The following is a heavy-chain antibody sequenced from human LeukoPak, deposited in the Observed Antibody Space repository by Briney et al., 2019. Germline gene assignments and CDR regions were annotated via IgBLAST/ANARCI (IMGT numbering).Heavy chain of an antibody. Sequence: GRSLRLSCVASGFTFSSYAMNWVRQAPGKGLEWVAVISYDGSNKYYADSVKGRFTISRDNSKNTLYLQMNSLRAEDTAVYYCARLELWGQGTLVTVSS. CDR1: GFTFSSYA. D-gene: IGHD1-26*01. J-gene: IGHJ4*02. CDR3: ARLEL. CDR2: ISYDGSNK. V-gene: IGHV3-30-3*01.